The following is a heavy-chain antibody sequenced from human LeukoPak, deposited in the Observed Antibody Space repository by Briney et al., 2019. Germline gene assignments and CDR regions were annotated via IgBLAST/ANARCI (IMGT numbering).Heavy chain of an antibody. J-gene: IGHJ4*02. Sequence: GGSLRLTCAASGFTFSGYTFNWVRQAPGKGLEWVSHISWNSNTIFYADSVKGRFTISRDNAKNSLYLQMDSLRDEDTAVYYCARDKDYAFDYWGQGTLVTVSS. CDR3: ARDKDYAFDY. CDR1: GFTFSGYT. CDR2: ISWNSNTI. V-gene: IGHV3-48*02. D-gene: IGHD3-16*01.